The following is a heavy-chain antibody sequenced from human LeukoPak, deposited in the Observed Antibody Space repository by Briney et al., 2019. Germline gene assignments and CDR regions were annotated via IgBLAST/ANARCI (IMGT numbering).Heavy chain of an antibody. J-gene: IGHJ1*01. CDR1: GFTLTIYW. Sequence: PGGSLRLSCAASGFTLTIYWMHWVRQVPGKGLMWVSRINSDESTTYADSVKGRFTISRDNSKNTLYLQMNSLRAEDTAVYYCARDPSSGWYPKYFQHWGQGTLVTVSS. D-gene: IGHD6-19*01. CDR3: ARDPSSGWYPKYFQH. CDR2: INSDEST. V-gene: IGHV3-74*01.